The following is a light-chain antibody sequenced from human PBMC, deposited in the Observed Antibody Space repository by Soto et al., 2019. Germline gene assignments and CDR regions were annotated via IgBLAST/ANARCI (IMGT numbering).Light chain of an antibody. CDR2: EVI. J-gene: IGLJ1*01. CDR1: SSDIGLHNY. CDR3: SSYSSTGTLYV. Sequence: QSVLTQPASVSLSPGQSITISCTGTSSDIGLHNYVSWYQQHPGKAPQLLIYEVIHRPSGVSNRFSGSKSGYAASLTISGLQAEDEADYYCSSYSSTGTLYVFGTGTKVTVL. V-gene: IGLV2-14*01.